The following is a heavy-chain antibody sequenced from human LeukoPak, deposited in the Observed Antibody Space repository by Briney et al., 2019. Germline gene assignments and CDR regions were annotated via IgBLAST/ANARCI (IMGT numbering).Heavy chain of an antibody. CDR1: GYSISSGYY. D-gene: IGHD6-19*01. Sequence: SETLSLTCTVSGYSISSGYYWGWIRQPPGKGLEWIGSLYHSGTTYYNPPLKSRVTVSMDTSNNQFSLQLSSVTAADTAVYYCARRSSRGWHFDYWGQGTLVTVPS. CDR3: ARRSSRGWHFDY. J-gene: IGHJ4*02. CDR2: LYHSGTT. V-gene: IGHV4-38-2*02.